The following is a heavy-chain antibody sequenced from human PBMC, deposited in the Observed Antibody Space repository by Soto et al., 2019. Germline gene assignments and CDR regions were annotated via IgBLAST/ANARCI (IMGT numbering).Heavy chain of an antibody. Sequence: PSETLSLTCTVSGGSISSSSYYWGWIRRPPGKGLEWIGSIYYSGSTYYNPSLKSRVTISVDTSKNQFSLKLSSVTAADTAVYYCARHEAIFGVVISGGWFDPWGQGTLVTAPQ. CDR1: GGSISSSSYY. V-gene: IGHV4-39*01. J-gene: IGHJ5*02. CDR3: ARHEAIFGVVISGGWFDP. D-gene: IGHD3-3*01. CDR2: IYYSGST.